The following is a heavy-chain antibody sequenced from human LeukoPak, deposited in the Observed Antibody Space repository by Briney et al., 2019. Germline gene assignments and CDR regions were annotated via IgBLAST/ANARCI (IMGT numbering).Heavy chain of an antibody. CDR1: GYTFTSYG. D-gene: IGHD6-13*01. Sequence: GASVKVSCKASGYTFTSYGISWVRQAPGQGLEWMGWISAYNGNTNYAQKLQGRVTMTTDTSTSTAYMELRSLRSDDTAVYYCARDIDIAAAGFFDYWGQGTLVTVSS. V-gene: IGHV1-18*01. CDR2: ISAYNGNT. CDR3: ARDIDIAAAGFFDY. J-gene: IGHJ4*02.